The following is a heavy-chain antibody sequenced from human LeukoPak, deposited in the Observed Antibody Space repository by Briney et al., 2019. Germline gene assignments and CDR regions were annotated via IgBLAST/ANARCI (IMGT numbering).Heavy chain of an antibody. CDR1: GFTFSSYG. CDR2: VYYTGST. J-gene: IGHJ3*01. D-gene: IGHD6-13*01. V-gene: IGHV4-59*01. CDR3: ARISSSNWYNERGAFDV. Sequence: GSLRLSCAASGFTFSSYGMHWVRQPPGQGLEWVGFVYYTGSTNYSPSLKSRVTISVDTSKNQFSPKPRSVTAADTAVYYCARISSSNWYNERGAFDVWGQGTMVTVSS.